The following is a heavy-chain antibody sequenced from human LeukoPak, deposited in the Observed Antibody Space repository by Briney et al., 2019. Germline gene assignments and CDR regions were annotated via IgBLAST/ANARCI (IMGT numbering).Heavy chain of an antibody. CDR1: GFTFSDYY. CDR2: ISDSSSHT. CDR3: ARDGGANMIVAPEY. D-gene: IGHD3-22*01. J-gene: IGHJ4*02. V-gene: IGHV3-11*06. Sequence: GGSLRLSCAASGFTFSDYYMSWIRQAPGKGLEWVSYISDSSSHTNYADSVKGRFTISRDNAQSSLYLQMNSLRAEDTALYYCARDGGANMIVAPEYWGQGTLVTVSS.